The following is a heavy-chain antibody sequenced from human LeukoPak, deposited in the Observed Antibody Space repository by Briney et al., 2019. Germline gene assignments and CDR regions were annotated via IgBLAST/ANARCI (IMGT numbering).Heavy chain of an antibody. V-gene: IGHV3-30*03. CDR2: ISYDGSNE. CDR1: GFTFSYYG. J-gene: IGHJ4*02. CDR3: ARASPTDY. Sequence: GGSLRLSCAASGFTFSYYGMHWVRQAPGKGLEWVVVISYDGSNEYYADSVKGRFTISRDNAKNSLYLQMNSLRAEDTAVYYCARASPTDYWGQGTPVTVSS.